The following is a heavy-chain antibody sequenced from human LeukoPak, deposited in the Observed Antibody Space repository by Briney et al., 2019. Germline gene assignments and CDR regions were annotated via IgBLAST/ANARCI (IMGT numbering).Heavy chain of an antibody. D-gene: IGHD2-21*02. CDR2: IYPGDSDT. J-gene: IGHJ6*03. CDR1: GSRFTSYW. V-gene: IGHV5-51*01. CDR3: ARQSGDYSYYYYMDV. Sequence: GASLHISCEGSGSRFTSYWIGWVRPKRGKGLEWMGIIYPGDSDTRYSPSFRGQVTISADKSISTAYLQWSSLTASDTAMYYCARQSGDYSYYYYMDVWGKGTTVTISS.